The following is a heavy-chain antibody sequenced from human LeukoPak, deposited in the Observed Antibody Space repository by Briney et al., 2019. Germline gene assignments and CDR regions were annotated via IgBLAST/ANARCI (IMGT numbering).Heavy chain of an antibody. CDR1: RFALSSYE. CDR3: ARDGFDLIFDY. Sequence: GGSLRLSCAASRFALSSYEMNSVRQAPGKGLEWVSYISSSGSTIYYADSVKGRFTISRDNAKNSLYLQMNSLRAEDTAVYYCARDGFDLIFDYWGQGTLVTVSS. V-gene: IGHV3-48*03. J-gene: IGHJ4*02. CDR2: ISSSGSTI.